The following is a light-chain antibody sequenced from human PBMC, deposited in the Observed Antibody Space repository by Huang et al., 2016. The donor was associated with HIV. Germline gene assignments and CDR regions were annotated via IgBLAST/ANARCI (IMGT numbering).Light chain of an antibody. CDR3: QQYDNWPPGLT. V-gene: IGKV3D-15*01. CDR2: YKS. CDR1: QNVRNN. J-gene: IGKJ4*01. Sequence: EIMMTQSPATLSVSPGGRATLSCRASQNVRNNLAWYQQKPGQSPRLLLYYKSTRASGIPARFSGSGSGTEFTLTISGLQSEDFAFYYCQQYDNWPPGLTFGGGTKIEI.